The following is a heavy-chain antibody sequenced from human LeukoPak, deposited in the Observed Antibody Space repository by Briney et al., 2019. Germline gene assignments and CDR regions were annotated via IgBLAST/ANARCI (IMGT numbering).Heavy chain of an antibody. Sequence: GGSLRLSSAASGFTFSSYAMSWVRQAPGKGLEWVSAISGSGGSTYYADSVKGRFTISRDNSKNTLYLQMNSLRAEDTAVYYCAKGLVYDYGDYGGRGFFDYWGQGTLVTVSS. J-gene: IGHJ4*02. CDR1: GFTFSSYA. D-gene: IGHD4-17*01. CDR2: ISGSGGST. CDR3: AKGLVYDYGDYGGRGFFDY. V-gene: IGHV3-23*01.